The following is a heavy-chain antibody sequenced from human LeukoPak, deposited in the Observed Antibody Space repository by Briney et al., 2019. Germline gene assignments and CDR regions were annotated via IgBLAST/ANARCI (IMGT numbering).Heavy chain of an antibody. CDR3: GQGSPVLLWS. J-gene: IGHJ5*02. V-gene: IGHV3-74*01. Sequence: PGGSLRLSCAASGFTFSSYWMHWVRQVPGKGLVWVSRINTDGSITSYADSVKGRFTISRDNAKNTLYLLMNSLRAEDTAVYYCGQGSPVLLWSWGQGTLVTVSS. CDR2: INTDGSIT. D-gene: IGHD3-10*01. CDR1: GFTFSSYW.